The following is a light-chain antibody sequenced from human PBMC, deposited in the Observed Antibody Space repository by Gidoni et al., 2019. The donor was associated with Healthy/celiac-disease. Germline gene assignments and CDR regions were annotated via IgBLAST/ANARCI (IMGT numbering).Light chain of an antibody. V-gene: IGLV2-11*01. CDR1: RSDVGGYHY. J-gene: IGLJ1*01. Sequence: QSALTQPRSVSGSPGPSVTISCTGTRSDVGGYHYVSWYQTHPGKAPKLMIYDVSKRPSGVPDCFSGAKSGNTASLTISGLQAEYEADYYCCSYAGSYTRYVFGTGTKVTVL. CDR2: DVS. CDR3: CSYAGSYTRYV.